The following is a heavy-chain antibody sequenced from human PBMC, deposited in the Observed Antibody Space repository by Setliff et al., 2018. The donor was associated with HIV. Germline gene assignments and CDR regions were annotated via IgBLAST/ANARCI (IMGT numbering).Heavy chain of an antibody. CDR1: GFTFSTYI. J-gene: IGHJ1*01. CDR3: AKDSKVAYGSSDHQYFHH. D-gene: IGHD3-22*01. Sequence: PGGSLRLSCAASGFTFSTYIFHWVRLAPGKGLEWVAVRSHDGSSKAYADSVKGRFTISTDNSKHTLYLQMNSLRAEDTAFYYCAKDSKVAYGSSDHQYFHHWGQGTLVTVSS. CDR2: RSHDGSSK. V-gene: IGHV3-30*04.